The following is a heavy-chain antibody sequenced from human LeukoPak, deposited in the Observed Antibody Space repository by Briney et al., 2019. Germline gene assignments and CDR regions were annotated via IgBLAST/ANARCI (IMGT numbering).Heavy chain of an antibody. CDR2: INPSGGSA. CDR1: GYTFINYY. Sequence: ASVKVSCKASGYTFINYYMHWVRQAPGQGLEWMGIINPSGGSAYYAQKFQGRVTMTSDVSTSTFHMELSSLRSEDTAVYYCSRPGDTGSLVNWGQGTLVTVSS. J-gene: IGHJ4*02. V-gene: IGHV1-46*01. D-gene: IGHD5-18*01. CDR3: SRPGDTGSLVN.